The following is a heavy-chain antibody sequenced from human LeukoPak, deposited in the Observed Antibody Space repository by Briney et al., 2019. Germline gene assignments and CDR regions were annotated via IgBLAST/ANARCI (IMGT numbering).Heavy chain of an antibody. D-gene: IGHD3-22*01. Sequence: PGGSLRLSCAASGFTFSSYGMHWVRQAPGKGLEWVSVIYTGGGTDHADSVKGRFTISRDNSKNTLSLQMNSLRADDTAIYYCTRSGYRHPYHFESWGQGTLVIVSS. V-gene: IGHV3-53*01. CDR2: IYTGGGT. CDR1: GFTFSSYG. CDR3: TRSGYRHPYHFES. J-gene: IGHJ4*02.